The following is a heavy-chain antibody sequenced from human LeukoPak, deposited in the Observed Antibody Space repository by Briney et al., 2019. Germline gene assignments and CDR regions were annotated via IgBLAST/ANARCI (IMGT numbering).Heavy chain of an antibody. V-gene: IGHV4-34*01. CDR1: GGSFSGYY. CDR3: ARRCYGDYQAHFDY. J-gene: IGHJ4*02. D-gene: IGHD4-17*01. CDR2: INHSGST. Sequence: SETLSLTCAVYGGSFSGYYWSWIRQPPGKGLEWIGEINHSGSTNYNPSLKSRVTISVDTSKNQFSLKLSSVTAADTAVYYCARRCYGDYQAHFDYWGQGTLVTVSS.